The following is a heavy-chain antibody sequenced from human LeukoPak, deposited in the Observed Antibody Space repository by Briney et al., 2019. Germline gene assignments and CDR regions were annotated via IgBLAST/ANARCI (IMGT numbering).Heavy chain of an antibody. D-gene: IGHD3-22*01. CDR1: GFTFSSYS. V-gene: IGHV3-21*01. CDR2: VSSSGAYI. J-gene: IGHJ4*02. Sequence: GGSLRLSCAASGFTFSSYSMNWVRQAPGKGLEWVASVSSSGAYIYYADLVEGRFTISRDNAKNSLILQMNSLRAEDTAVYYCARGVGNYRYYFDSWGQGTLVTVSS. CDR3: ARGVGNYRYYFDS.